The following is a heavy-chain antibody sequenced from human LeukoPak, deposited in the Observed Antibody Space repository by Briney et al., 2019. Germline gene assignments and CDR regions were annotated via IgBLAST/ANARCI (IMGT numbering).Heavy chain of an antibody. V-gene: IGHV1-69*05. CDR3: AKDLSWYYDILTGYSVGAFDI. CDR1: GGTFSSYA. J-gene: IGHJ3*02. Sequence: GASVKVSCKASGGTFSSYAISWVRQAPGQGLEWMGGIIPIFGTANYAQKFQGRVTITTDESTSTAYMELSSLRSEDTAVYYCAKDLSWYYDILTGYSVGAFDIWGQGTMVTVSS. CDR2: IIPIFGTA. D-gene: IGHD3-9*01.